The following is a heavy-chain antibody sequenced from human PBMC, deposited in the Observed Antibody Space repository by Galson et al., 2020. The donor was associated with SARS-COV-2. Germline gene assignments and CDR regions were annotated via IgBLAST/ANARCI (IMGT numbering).Heavy chain of an antibody. V-gene: IGHV4-59*01. D-gene: IGHD7-27*01. CDR3: ATGPHYYYYMDV. Sequence: SEPLSLTCTVSGASISSYYWSWIRQPPGKGLEWIGYIYYSGGTNYNPSLKSRVTISVDTSKNQFSLKLSSVTAADTAVYYCATGPHYYYYMDVWGKGTTVTVSS. CDR1: GASISSYY. J-gene: IGHJ6*03. CDR2: IYYSGGT.